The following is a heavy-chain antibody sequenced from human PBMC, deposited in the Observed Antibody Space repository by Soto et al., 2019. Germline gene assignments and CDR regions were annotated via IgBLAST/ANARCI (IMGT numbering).Heavy chain of an antibody. Sequence: PSQTLSLTCAISGDSVSSNSAAWNWISQSPSRGLEWLGRTYYRSKWYNDYAVSVKSRITINPDTSKNQFSLQLNSVTPEDTAVYYCARDLGIAAADPYYYYYGMDVWGQGTTVTVSS. D-gene: IGHD6-13*01. V-gene: IGHV6-1*01. CDR3: ARDLGIAAADPYYYYYGMDV. CDR1: GDSVSSNSAA. J-gene: IGHJ6*02. CDR2: TYYRSKWYN.